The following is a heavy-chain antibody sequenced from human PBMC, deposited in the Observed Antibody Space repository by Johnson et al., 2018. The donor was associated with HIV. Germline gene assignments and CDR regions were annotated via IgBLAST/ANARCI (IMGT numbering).Heavy chain of an antibody. V-gene: IGHV3-7*02. D-gene: IGHD4-23*01. CDR1: GFTFSSNW. CDR2: IKEDGSEK. J-gene: IGHJ3*02. CDR3: ASGEDYGGNYGAFDI. Sequence: VQLVESGGGVVQPGRSLRLSCAASGFTFSSNWMNWVRQAPGKGLQWVANIKEDGSEKYYVDSVKGRFTISRDNSKNTLYLQMNSLRTEDTAVYYCASGEDYGGNYGAFDIWGQGTMVTVSS.